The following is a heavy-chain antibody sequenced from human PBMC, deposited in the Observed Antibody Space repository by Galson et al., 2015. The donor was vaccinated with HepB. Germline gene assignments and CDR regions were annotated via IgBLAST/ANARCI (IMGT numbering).Heavy chain of an antibody. J-gene: IGHJ1*01. Sequence: SVKVSCKASGFTFGVYGISWVRQAPGQGLEWLGWIRGYDGHTDYLHKVQGRITMTRDTSTNTAYMELRSLRSEDTAVYYCARGSQLWELAPVVIESITTTIIARFRTVIYGRVFGSQVVHLQIHRVLGIVSGHAE. V-gene: IGHV1-18*04. D-gene: IGHD4-11*01. CDR3: ARGSQLWELAPVVIESITTTIIARFRTVIYGRVFGSQVVHLQIHRVLGIVSGHAE. CDR1: GFTFGVYG. CDR2: IRGYDGHT.